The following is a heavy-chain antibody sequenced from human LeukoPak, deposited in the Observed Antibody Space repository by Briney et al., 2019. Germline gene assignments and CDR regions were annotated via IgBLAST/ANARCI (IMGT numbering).Heavy chain of an antibody. D-gene: IGHD6-13*01. CDR3: AGGHSSSWYRYYFDY. CDR1: GGSISSSSYY. Sequence: SETLSLTCTVSGGSISSSSYYWGWIRQPPGKGLEWIGSIYYSGSTYYNPSLKSRVTISVDTSKNQFSLKLSSVTAADTAVYYCAGGHSSSWYRYYFDYWGQGTLVTVSS. V-gene: IGHV4-39*07. J-gene: IGHJ4*02. CDR2: IYYSGST.